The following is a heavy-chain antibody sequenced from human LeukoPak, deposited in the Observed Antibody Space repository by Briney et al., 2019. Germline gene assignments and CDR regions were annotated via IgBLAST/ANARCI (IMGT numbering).Heavy chain of an antibody. CDR2: INHSGST. CDR1: GGSFSGYY. J-gene: IGHJ5*02. CDR3: ARARPKIVVVVAATRFRWFDP. D-gene: IGHD2-15*01. V-gene: IGHV4-34*01. Sequence: SETLSLTCAVYGGSFSGYYWSWIRQPPGKGLEWIGEINHSGSTNYNPSLKSRVTISVGTSKNQFSLKLSSVTAADTAVYYCARARPKIVVVVAATRFRWFDPWGQGTLVTVSS.